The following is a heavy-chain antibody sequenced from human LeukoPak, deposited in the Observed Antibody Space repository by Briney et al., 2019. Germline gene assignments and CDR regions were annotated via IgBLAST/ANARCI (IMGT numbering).Heavy chain of an antibody. V-gene: IGHV3-53*01. CDR1: GFTFSTYG. CDR3: AREGDPDY. J-gene: IGHJ4*02. CDR2: IYSGGST. D-gene: IGHD3-16*01. Sequence: GGSLRLSCAASGFTFSTYGMHWVRQAPGKGLEWVSVIYSGGSTYYADSVKGRFTISRDNSKNTLYLQMNSLRAEDTAVYYCAREGDPDYWGQGTLVTVSS.